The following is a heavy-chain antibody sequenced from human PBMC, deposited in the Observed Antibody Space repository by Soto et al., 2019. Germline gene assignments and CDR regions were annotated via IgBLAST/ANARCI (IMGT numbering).Heavy chain of an antibody. CDR3: ARTIAAAGTTARYYYGMDV. Sequence: GGSLRLSCAASGFTFSSYAMHWVRQGPGKGLEWVAVISYDGSNKYYADSVKGRFTISRDNSKNTLYLQMNSLRAEDTAVYYCARTIAAAGTTARYYYGMDVWGQGTTVTVSS. CDR1: GFTFSSYA. CDR2: ISYDGSNK. J-gene: IGHJ6*02. V-gene: IGHV3-30-3*01. D-gene: IGHD6-13*01.